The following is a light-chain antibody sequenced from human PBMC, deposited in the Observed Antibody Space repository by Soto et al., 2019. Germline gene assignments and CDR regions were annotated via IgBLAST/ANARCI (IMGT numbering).Light chain of an antibody. CDR1: TGTLASGHF. CDR2: DTS. Sequence: QAVVTQEPSLTVSPGGTVTLTCASSTGTLASGHFPYWFQQKPGQAPRALIFDTSNRHSWTPARFSGSLLGGKAALTLSGAQPDDEADYYCLLYYDTIRIFGGGTKLTVL. V-gene: IGLV7-46*01. CDR3: LLYYDTIRI. J-gene: IGLJ2*01.